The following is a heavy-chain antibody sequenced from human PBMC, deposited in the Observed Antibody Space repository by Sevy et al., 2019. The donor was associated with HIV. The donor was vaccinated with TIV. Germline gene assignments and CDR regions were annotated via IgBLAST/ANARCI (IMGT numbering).Heavy chain of an antibody. CDR2: ISGSGRFK. CDR3: AKGFCSGATCPRDYYYYGMDV. V-gene: IGHV3-23*01. CDR1: EFTFSSYA. D-gene: IGHD2-15*01. Sequence: GESLKISCSASEFTFSSYAMSWVRQAPGKGLEWVSSISGSGRFKYYADFVEGRFIISRDNSKNTLSVQMNSLRAEDTAVYYCAKGFCSGATCPRDYYYYGMDVWGQGTTVTVSS. J-gene: IGHJ6*02.